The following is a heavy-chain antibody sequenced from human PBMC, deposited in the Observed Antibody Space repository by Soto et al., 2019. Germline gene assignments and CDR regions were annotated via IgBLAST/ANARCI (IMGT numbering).Heavy chain of an antibody. CDR2: FYYSGST. Sequence: SETLSLTCTVSVGSISSYYWSLIRQPPGKGLEWIGYFYYSGSTNYNPSLKSRVTISVDTSKNQFSLKLSSVTAADTAVYYCGRARRDGYNHPFYGMDVWGQGTKVTVSS. V-gene: IGHV4-59*01. D-gene: IGHD5-12*01. CDR3: GRARRDGYNHPFYGMDV. CDR1: VGSISSYY. J-gene: IGHJ6*02.